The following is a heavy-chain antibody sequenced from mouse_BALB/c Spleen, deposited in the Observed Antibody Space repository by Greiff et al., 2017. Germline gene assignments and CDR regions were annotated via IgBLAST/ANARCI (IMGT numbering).Heavy chain of an antibody. CDR2: INPSTGYT. V-gene: IGHV1-7*01. D-gene: IGHD2-14*01. CDR1: GYTFTSYW. Sequence: QVQLKQSGAELAKPGASVKMSCKASGYTFTSYWMHWVKQRPGQGLEWIGYINPSTGYTEYNQKFKDKATLTADKSSSTAYMQLSSLTSEDSAVYYCASDRVHYAMDYWGQGTSVTVSS. CDR3: ASDRVHYAMDY. J-gene: IGHJ4*01.